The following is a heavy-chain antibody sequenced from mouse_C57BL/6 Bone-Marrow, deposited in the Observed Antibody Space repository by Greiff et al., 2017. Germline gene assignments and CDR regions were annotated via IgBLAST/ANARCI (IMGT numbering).Heavy chain of an antibody. CDR1: GYAFRSYW. Sequence: VKLVESGAELVKPGASVKISCKASGYAFRSYWMNWVKQRPGKGLEWIGQIYPGDGDTNYNGKFKGKATLTADKSSSTAYMQLSSLTSEDSAVYFCAKFPLNWDWFAYWGQGTLVTVSA. CDR2: IYPGDGDT. D-gene: IGHD4-1*01. V-gene: IGHV1-80*01. CDR3: AKFPLNWDWFAY. J-gene: IGHJ3*01.